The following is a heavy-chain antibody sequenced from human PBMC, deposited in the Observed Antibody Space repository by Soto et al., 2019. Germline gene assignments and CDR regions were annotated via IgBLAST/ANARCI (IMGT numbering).Heavy chain of an antibody. CDR2: INHSGST. D-gene: IGHD3-9*01. V-gene: IGHV4-34*01. CDR3: ARLSSPKVRYFDWLLLPSWYYCGMDV. J-gene: IGHJ6*02. Sequence: PSETLSLTCAVYGGSFSGYYWSWIRQPPGKGLEWIGEINHSGSTNYNPSLKSRVTISVDTSKNQFSLKLSSVTAADTAVYYCARLSSPKVRYFDWLLLPSWYYCGMDVWGQGTTVTVSS. CDR1: GGSFSGYY.